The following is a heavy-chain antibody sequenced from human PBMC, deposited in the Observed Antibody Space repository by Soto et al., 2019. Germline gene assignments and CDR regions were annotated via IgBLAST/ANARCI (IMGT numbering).Heavy chain of an antibody. D-gene: IGHD6-19*01. CDR3: ALSSGWYVYFDY. CDR2: IYSGGST. J-gene: IGHJ4*02. Sequence: GGSLTLSCAAAGFTVSSNYMNWVRQAPGKGLEWVSVIYSGGSTYYADSVKGRFTISRHNSKNTLYLQMNSLRAEDTAVYYCALSSGWYVYFDYWGQGTLVTVSS. CDR1: GFTVSSNY. V-gene: IGHV3-53*04.